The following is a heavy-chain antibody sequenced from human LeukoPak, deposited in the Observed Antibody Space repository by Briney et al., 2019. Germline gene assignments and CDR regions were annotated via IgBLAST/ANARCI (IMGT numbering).Heavy chain of an antibody. J-gene: IGHJ4*02. V-gene: IGHV3-48*03. CDR3: ARAFTWYSGSFLDY. D-gene: IGHD1-26*01. CDR2: ISSSGDTI. Sequence: GGSLRLSCAASGFTFSSYEMNWVRQAPGKGLEWVSYISSSGDTIYYADSVKGRFTISRDNAKNSLYLQMNSLRADDTAVYYCARAFTWYSGSFLDYWGQGTLVIVSS. CDR1: GFTFSSYE.